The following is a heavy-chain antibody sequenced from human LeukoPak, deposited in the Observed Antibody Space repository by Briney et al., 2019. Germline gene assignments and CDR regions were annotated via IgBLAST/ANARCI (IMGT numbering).Heavy chain of an antibody. D-gene: IGHD1-26*01. CDR3: AKHPRWEPHPYYFDY. CDR1: GFTFSSYA. CDR2: ISGSGGST. V-gene: IGHV3-23*01. Sequence: GGSLRLSCAASGFTFSSYAMSWVRQAPGKGLEWVSAISGSGGSTYYADSVKGRFTISRDNFKNTLYLQMNSLRAEDTAVYYCAKHPRWEPHPYYFDYWGQGTLVTVSS. J-gene: IGHJ4*02.